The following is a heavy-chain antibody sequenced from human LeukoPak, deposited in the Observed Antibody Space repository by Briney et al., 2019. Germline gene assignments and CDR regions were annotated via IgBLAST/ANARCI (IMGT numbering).Heavy chain of an antibody. CDR3: ARAKYDYYYDSSGYYYGGFDY. CDR2: IYYSGST. V-gene: IGHV4-59*01. CDR1: GGSISSYY. J-gene: IGHJ4*02. D-gene: IGHD3-22*01. Sequence: PSETLSLTCTASGGSISSYYWSWIRQPPGKGLEWIGYIYYSGSTNYNPSLKSRVTISVDTSKNQFSLKLSSVTAADTAVYYCARAKYDYYYDSSGYYYGGFDYWGQGTLVTVSS.